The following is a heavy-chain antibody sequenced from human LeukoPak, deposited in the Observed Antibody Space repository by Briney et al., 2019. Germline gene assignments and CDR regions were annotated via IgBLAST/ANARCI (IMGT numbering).Heavy chain of an antibody. D-gene: IGHD3-16*02. CDR3: VRVGNIVGTVFDY. V-gene: IGHV3-7*01. CDR2: IKQDGSEK. Sequence: GGSLRLPCAASGFTFSSYWMSWVRQAPGKGLEWVANIKQDGSEKYYVDSVKGRVTTSRDNAKNSVYLQMNSLRVEDTAVYYCVRVGNIVGTVFDYWGQGTLVTVSS. J-gene: IGHJ4*02. CDR1: GFTFSSYW.